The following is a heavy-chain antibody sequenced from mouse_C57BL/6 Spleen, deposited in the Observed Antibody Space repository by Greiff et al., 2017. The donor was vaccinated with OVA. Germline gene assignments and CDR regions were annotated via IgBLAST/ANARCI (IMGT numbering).Heavy chain of an antibody. V-gene: IGHV1-82*01. CDR1: GYAFSSSW. D-gene: IGHD2-2*01. Sequence: QVQLQQSGPELVKPGASVKISCKASGYAFSSSWMNWVKQRPGKGLEWIGRIYPGDGDTKYNGKFKGKATLTADKSSSTAYMQLSSLTSEDSAVYFCARQVYYGYDDWGQGTTLTVSS. J-gene: IGHJ2*01. CDR2: IYPGDGDT. CDR3: ARQVYYGYDD.